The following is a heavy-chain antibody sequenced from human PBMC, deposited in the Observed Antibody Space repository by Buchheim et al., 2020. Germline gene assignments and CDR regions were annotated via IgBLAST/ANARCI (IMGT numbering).Heavy chain of an antibody. Sequence: QVQLVESGGGVVQPGRSLRLSCAASGFTFASSGTHWVRQAPGKGLEWVAVISYDGSDKYYADSVKGRFTISRDNSKKTLYLKMSSLRAEDTAVYYCAKDGLGTVAIDYWGQGTL. D-gene: IGHD2-15*01. V-gene: IGHV3-30*18. J-gene: IGHJ4*02. CDR1: GFTFASSG. CDR3: AKDGLGTVAIDY. CDR2: ISYDGSDK.